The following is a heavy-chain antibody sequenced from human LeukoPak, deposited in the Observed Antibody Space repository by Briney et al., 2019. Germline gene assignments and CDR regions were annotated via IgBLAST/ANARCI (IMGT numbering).Heavy chain of an antibody. CDR3: AKDHYSSGWYFDY. CDR2: MSKSSTI. Sequence: PGGSLRLSCAGSGFTFSSYTMNWVRQAPGKGLEWVSYMSKSSTIYYADSVKGRFTISRDNVKNSLYLQMNSLRAEDTAVYYCAKDHYSSGWYFDYWGQGTLVTVSS. V-gene: IGHV3-48*01. CDR1: GFTFSSYT. D-gene: IGHD6-19*01. J-gene: IGHJ4*02.